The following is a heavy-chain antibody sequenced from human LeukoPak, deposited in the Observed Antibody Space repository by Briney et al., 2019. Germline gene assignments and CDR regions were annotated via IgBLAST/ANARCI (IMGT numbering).Heavy chain of an antibody. CDR1: GGSISSNSYS. Sequence: PSETLSLTCTVSGGSISSNSYSWGWVRQPPGKGLEWIGHIYYSGSTSYNPSLKSRVTVSVDTSKNQFSLKLSSVTTADTAVYYCASRRGRWPNPLDYWGQGTLATVSS. D-gene: IGHD1-14*01. CDR3: ASRRGRWPNPLDY. CDR2: IYYSGST. J-gene: IGHJ4*02. V-gene: IGHV4-39*01.